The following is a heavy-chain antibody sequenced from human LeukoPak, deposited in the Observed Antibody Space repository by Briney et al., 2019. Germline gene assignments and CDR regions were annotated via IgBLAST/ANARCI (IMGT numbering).Heavy chain of an antibody. Sequence: SETLSLTCTVSRVSVNSNYWIWIRQPPGKGLEWIGYIFYSGDTNYNPSLKSRVTISVDTSQNQFSLRLSSVTAADTAVYYCARAGGSGSPGYFDYWGQGTLVTVSS. D-gene: IGHD3-10*01. CDR1: RVSVNSNY. J-gene: IGHJ4*02. CDR2: IFYSGDT. CDR3: ARAGGSGSPGYFDY. V-gene: IGHV4-59*02.